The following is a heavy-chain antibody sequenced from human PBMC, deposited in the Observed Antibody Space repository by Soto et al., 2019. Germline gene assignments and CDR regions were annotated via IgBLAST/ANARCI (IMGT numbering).Heavy chain of an antibody. D-gene: IGHD2-15*01. Sequence: SVKVSCKASGGTFSSYAISWVRQAPGQGLEWMGGIIPIFGTANYAQKFQGRVTITADESTSTAYMELSSLRSEDTAVYYCARSYCSGGSCYSNYWGQGTLVTVSS. CDR1: GGTFSSYA. CDR2: IIPIFGTA. V-gene: IGHV1-69*13. CDR3: ARSYCSGGSCYSNY. J-gene: IGHJ4*02.